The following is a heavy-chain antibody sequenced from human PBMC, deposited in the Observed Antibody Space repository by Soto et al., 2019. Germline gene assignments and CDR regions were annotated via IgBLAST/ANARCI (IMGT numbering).Heavy chain of an antibody. Sequence: QVQLQESGPGLVKPSGTLSLNCAVSGGSISSSNWWSWVRQPPGKGLEWIGEIYYSGTTKYNPSLKSRVTISVDKSKNQFSLKMYSVTAPDTAVYYCARDHGYCSGGSCYVFDSWGQGTLVTVSS. CDR2: IYYSGTT. CDR1: GGSISSSNW. J-gene: IGHJ4*02. CDR3: ARDHGYCSGGSCYVFDS. V-gene: IGHV4-4*02. D-gene: IGHD2-15*01.